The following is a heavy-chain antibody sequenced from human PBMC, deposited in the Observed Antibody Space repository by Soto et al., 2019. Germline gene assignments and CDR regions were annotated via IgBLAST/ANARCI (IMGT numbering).Heavy chain of an antibody. Sequence: GGSLRLSCTSSGFSFSSYEMNWVRQAPGKGLEWVSYISGSGSPIYYAASVKGRFTISRDNAKNSLYLQMNSLRAEDTAVYYCAREFSGYSNSGMGAWGQGTTVTVSS. CDR3: AREFSGYSNSGMGA. D-gene: IGHD6-13*01. V-gene: IGHV3-48*03. CDR1: GFSFSSYE. J-gene: IGHJ6*02. CDR2: ISGSGSPI.